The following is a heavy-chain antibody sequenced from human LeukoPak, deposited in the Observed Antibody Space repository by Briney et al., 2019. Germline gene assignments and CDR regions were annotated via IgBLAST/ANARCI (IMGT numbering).Heavy chain of an antibody. Sequence: PGGSLRLSCAASGFSFSSYSINWVRQAPGKGLEWVSDIGGSDGIISYGDSVKGRFTISRDFAKNSLFLQMNSLTADDTAVYYCAREIVAGTFDRWGQGTLVTVSS. V-gene: IGHV3-48*04. CDR1: GFSFSSYS. CDR2: IGGSDGII. CDR3: AREIVAGTFDR. J-gene: IGHJ4*02. D-gene: IGHD6-19*01.